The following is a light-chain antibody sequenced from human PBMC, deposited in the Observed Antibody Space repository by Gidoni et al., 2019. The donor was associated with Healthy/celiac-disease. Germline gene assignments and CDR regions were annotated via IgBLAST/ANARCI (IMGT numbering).Light chain of an antibody. CDR3: QQRSNWLFT. Sequence: EIVLTQSPAPLSLSPGERATLSCRASQSVSSYLAWYQQNPGQAPRLLIYDASNRATGIPARFSGSGSGTDFTLTISSLEPEDFAVYYCQQRSNWLFTFGGGTKVEIK. J-gene: IGKJ4*01. CDR1: QSVSSY. V-gene: IGKV3-11*01. CDR2: DAS.